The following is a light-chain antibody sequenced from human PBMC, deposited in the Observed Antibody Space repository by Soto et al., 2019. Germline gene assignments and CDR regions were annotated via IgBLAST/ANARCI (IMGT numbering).Light chain of an antibody. CDR2: EGS. V-gene: IGLV2-23*01. J-gene: IGLJ1*01. Sequence: QSALTQPASVSGSPGQSITISCTGTSSDVGSYNLVSWYQQHPGKAPKLMIYEGSKRPSGVSNRFSGSKSGNTASLTISGLQAEDEADYYCCSYAGSSTSGVNVFGTGTKAPS. CDR1: SSDVGSYNL. CDR3: CSYAGSSTSGVNV.